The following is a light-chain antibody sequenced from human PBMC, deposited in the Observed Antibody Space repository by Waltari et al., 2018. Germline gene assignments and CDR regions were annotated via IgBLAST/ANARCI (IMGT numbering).Light chain of an antibody. V-gene: IGLV2-14*03. CDR2: DVA. J-gene: IGLJ2*01. Sequence: QSALTQPASVSGSPGQSLTLSCSGTSSDVGSYNYVSWYQPHPGTPPKLLIYDVAKRPAGLSGRLSGSKSGNTASLTISGLQPEDEADYFCSSYTPTSILVFGGGTKLTV. CDR1: SSDVGSYNY. CDR3: SSYTPTSILV.